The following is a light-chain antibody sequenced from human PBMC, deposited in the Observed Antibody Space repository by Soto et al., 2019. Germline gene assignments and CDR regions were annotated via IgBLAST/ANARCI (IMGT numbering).Light chain of an antibody. Sequence: EIVLTQSQGTLSLSPGERATLSCRASQSVSSSYLAWYQQKPGQAPRLLIYGASSRATGIPDRFSGSGSGTDFTLTISRLEPEDFALYYCQQYGSSRWTFGQGTKVEIK. J-gene: IGKJ1*01. CDR2: GAS. V-gene: IGKV3-20*01. CDR3: QQYGSSRWT. CDR1: QSVSSSY.